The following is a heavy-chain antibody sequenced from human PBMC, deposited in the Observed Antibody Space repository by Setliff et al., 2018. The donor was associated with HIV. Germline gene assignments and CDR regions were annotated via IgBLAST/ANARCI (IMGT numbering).Heavy chain of an antibody. D-gene: IGHD3-10*01. J-gene: IGHJ6*04. CDR1: GHTFTNVD. V-gene: IGHV1-8*01. Sequence: ASVKVSCKASGHTFTNVDIHWLRRATGQGLEWMGWMNPNTGVSGYALKFQARVNMTRDTSISTAYMELSSLTSEDTAVYYCARGKGVGGVVITGGLDVWGKGTTVTSPQ. CDR2: MNPNTGVS. CDR3: ARGKGVGGVVITGGLDV.